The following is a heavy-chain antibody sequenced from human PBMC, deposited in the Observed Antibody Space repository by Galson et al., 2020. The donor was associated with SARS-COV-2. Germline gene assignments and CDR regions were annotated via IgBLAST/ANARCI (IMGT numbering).Heavy chain of an antibody. D-gene: IGHD3-10*01. CDR1: GFTFSSYA. CDR2: ISGSGGST. V-gene: IGHV3-23*01. J-gene: IGHJ4*02. Sequence: GESLKISCAASGFTFSSYAMSWVRQAPGKGLEWVSAISGSGGSTYYADSVKGRFTISRDNSKNTLYLQMNSLRAEDTAVYYCAKDQARLLWFGHRIDYWGQGTLVTVSS. CDR3: AKDQARLLWFGHRIDY.